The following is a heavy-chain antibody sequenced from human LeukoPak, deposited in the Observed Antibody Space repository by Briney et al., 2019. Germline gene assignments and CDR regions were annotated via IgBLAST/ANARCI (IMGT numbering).Heavy chain of an antibody. CDR3: ARGYGSGSYYPRQYYFDY. CDR2: IYYSGST. CDR1: GGSISSYY. J-gene: IGHJ4*02. V-gene: IGHV4-59*01. D-gene: IGHD3-10*01. Sequence: SETLSLTCTVSGGSISSYYWSWIRQPPGKGLEWIGYIYYSGSTNYNPSLKSRVTISADTSKNQFSLKLSSVTAADTAVYYCARGYGSGSYYPRQYYFDYWGQGTLVTVSS.